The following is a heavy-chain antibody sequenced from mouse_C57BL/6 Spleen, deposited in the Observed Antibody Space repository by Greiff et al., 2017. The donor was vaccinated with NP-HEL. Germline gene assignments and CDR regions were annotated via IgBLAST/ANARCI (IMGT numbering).Heavy chain of an antibody. D-gene: IGHD2-3*01. CDR1: GYSITSGYY. V-gene: IGHV3-6*01. CDR2: ISYDGSN. J-gene: IGHJ3*01. Sequence: DVKLQESGPGLVKPSQSLSLTCSVTGYSITSGYYWNWIRQFPGNKLEWMGYISYDGSNNYNPSLKNRISITRDTSKNQFFLKLNSVTTEDTATYYCARGYDGYWGFAYWGQGTLVTVSA. CDR3: ARGYDGYWGFAY.